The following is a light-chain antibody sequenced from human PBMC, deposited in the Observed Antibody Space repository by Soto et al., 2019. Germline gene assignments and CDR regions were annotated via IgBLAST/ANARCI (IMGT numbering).Light chain of an antibody. CDR1: SSNIGNNY. J-gene: IGLJ2*01. CDR2: DNN. CDR3: GTWDSSLSAVV. V-gene: IGLV1-51*01. Sequence: QSVLTKPPSVSAAPGQTVTISCSGSSSNIGNNYVSWYQQLPGTAPKLLIYDNNKRPSVIPDRFSGSKSVTTATLGITGLQTGYEADYYCGTWDSSLSAVVFGGGTKVTVL.